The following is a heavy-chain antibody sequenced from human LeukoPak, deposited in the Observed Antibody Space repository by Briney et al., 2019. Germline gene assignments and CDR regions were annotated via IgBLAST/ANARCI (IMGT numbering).Heavy chain of an antibody. CDR1: GGSFSGYY. J-gene: IGHJ6*02. D-gene: IGHD2-2*01. V-gene: IGHV4-34*01. Sequence: PSGTLSVTCAGYGGSFSGYYWSWIRQPPGKGLGWIGEINPSGSINYNPPLKSRVTISVDTTKNQFSLKLSSVTAADTAMYYCARSRFGVVVPASRYGMDVRGQGTTVTVSS. CDR2: INPSGSI. CDR3: ARSRFGVVVPASRYGMDV.